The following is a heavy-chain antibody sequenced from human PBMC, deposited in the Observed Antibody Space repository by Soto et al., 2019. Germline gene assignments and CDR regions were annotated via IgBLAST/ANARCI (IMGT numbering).Heavy chain of an antibody. CDR2: VYRTGST. CDR1: GGSISTSNW. CDR3: ARARATIAAAAIFDC. D-gene: IGHD6-13*01. J-gene: IGHJ4*02. Sequence: SATLSLTCAVSGGSISTSNWWSWVRQPPGKGLEWIGEVYRTGSTNYNPSLESRVTVSIDKSKNQFSLKLTSVTAADTAVYYCARARATIAAAAIFDCWGQGTLVTVSS. V-gene: IGHV4-4*02.